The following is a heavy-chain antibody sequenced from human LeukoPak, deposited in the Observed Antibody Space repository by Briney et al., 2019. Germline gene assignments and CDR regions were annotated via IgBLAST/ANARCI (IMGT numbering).Heavy chain of an antibody. D-gene: IGHD4-23*01. V-gene: IGHV4-59*08. Sequence: SETLSLTCTVSGGSISSYYWSWIRQPPGKGLECIGYIFYSGSTNYNPSLKSRVTISVDTSKNQFSLKLSSVTGTDTAVYYCARLSGGNSGWFDPWGQGTLVTVSS. CDR3: ARLSGGNSGWFDP. CDR1: GGSISSYY. CDR2: IFYSGST. J-gene: IGHJ5*02.